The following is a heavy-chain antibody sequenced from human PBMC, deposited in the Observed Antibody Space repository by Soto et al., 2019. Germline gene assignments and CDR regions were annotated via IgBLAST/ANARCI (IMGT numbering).Heavy chain of an antibody. J-gene: IGHJ2*01. V-gene: IGHV4-59*01. CDR1: GGSISNYY. Sequence: PSETLSLTCTVSGGSISNYYWTWIRQPPGKGLEWIGYVYYSGSTTYNPSLRSRVTISVDTSKNQFSLKLSSVIAADTAVYYCARSLGYYDSRGYYYDWYFDLWGRGTLVTVS. D-gene: IGHD3-22*01. CDR3: ARSLGYYDSRGYYYDWYFDL. CDR2: VYYSGST.